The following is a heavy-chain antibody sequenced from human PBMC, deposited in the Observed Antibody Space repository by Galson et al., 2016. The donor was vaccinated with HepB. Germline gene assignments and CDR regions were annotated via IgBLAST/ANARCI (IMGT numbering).Heavy chain of an antibody. V-gene: IGHV3-23*01. CDR2: VRASGNGGST. CDR1: GFTFSTYA. CDR3: AILGMYYRDTSDYFTEDF. D-gene: IGHD3-22*01. Sequence: SLRLSCAASGFTFSTYALSWVRQAPGKGLQWVSVVRASGNGGSTHYADSVKGRFTISRDTSKNTLYLQMNSLRAEDTAVYYCAILGMYYRDTSDYFTEDFWGQGTLVTVSS. J-gene: IGHJ4*02.